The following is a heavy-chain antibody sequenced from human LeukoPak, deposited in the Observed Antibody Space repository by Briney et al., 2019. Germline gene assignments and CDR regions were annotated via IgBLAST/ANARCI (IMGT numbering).Heavy chain of an antibody. V-gene: IGHV4-59*08. CDR2: IYYNENT. D-gene: IGHD5-18*01. CDR1: GGSISNYY. Sequence: SETLSLTCTVSGGSISNYYWSWIRQPPGKGLEWIGYIYYNENTNYNPSLKSRVTISVDTSKNQFSLKLSSVTAADTAVYYCARQRQLWLRAWFDPWGQGTLVTVSS. J-gene: IGHJ5*02. CDR3: ARQRQLWLRAWFDP.